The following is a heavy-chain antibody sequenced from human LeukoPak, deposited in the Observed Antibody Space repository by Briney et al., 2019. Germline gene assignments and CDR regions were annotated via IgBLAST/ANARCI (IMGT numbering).Heavy chain of an antibody. CDR1: GGSISSYY. J-gene: IGHJ4*02. D-gene: IGHD4-23*01. Sequence: PSETLSLTCTVSGGSISSYYWNWIRQPPGKGLEWIGSIYYSGSTNCNPSLKSRVTISVDTSKNQFSLKLSSVTAADTAVYYCARGRETPDYWGQGTLVTVSS. V-gene: IGHV4-59*01. CDR3: ARGRETPDY. CDR2: IYYSGST.